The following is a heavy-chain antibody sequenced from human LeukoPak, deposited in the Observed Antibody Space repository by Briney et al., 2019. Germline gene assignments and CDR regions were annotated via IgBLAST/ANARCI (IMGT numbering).Heavy chain of an antibody. CDR3: ARDDYGPATY. Sequence: PGGSLRLSCAASGFTFSDHWMSWVRQAPGKGLEWVANMNLDGSEKYYVDSVKGRFTISRDNAKNSLYLQMNSLTAEDTAVYYCARDDYGPATYGGQGTLVTVSS. CDR1: GFTFSDHW. D-gene: IGHD4-17*01. CDR2: MNLDGSEK. J-gene: IGHJ4*02. V-gene: IGHV3-7*01.